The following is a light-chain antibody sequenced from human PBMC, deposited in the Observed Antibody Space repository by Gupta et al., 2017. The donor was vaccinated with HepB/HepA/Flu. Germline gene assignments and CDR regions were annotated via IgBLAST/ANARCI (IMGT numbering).Light chain of an antibody. V-gene: IGLV2-18*02. CDR2: EVS. CDR3: SSYTSSNTLV. Sequence: QSALTQPPSVSGSPGQSVTISCTGTSSDVGSYNRVSWYQQPPGTAPKLMIYEVSNRPSVVPDRFSGSKSGNTASLIISGLQAEDEADYYCSSYTSSNTLVFGGGTKLTVL. CDR1: SSDVGSYNR. J-gene: IGLJ2*01.